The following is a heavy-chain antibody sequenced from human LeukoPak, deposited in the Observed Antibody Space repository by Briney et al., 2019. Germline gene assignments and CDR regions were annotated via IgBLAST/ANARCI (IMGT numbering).Heavy chain of an antibody. V-gene: IGHV1-18*01. CDR3: ARDSRWLQLWDIDY. CDR2: ISAYNGNT. J-gene: IGHJ4*02. CDR1: GYTFTSYG. D-gene: IGHD5-24*01. Sequence: ASVNVSCKASGYTFTSYGISWVRQAPGQGLEWMGWISAYNGNTNYAQKLQGRVTMTTDTSTSTAYMELRSLRSDDTAVYYCARDSRWLQLWDIDYWGQGTLVTVSS.